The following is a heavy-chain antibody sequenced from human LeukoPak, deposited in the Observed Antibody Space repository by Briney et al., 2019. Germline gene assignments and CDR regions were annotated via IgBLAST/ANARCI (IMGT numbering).Heavy chain of an antibody. CDR2: ISSSSSTI. CDR1: GFTFSSYS. Sequence: QPGGSLRLSCAASGFTFSSYSMNWVRQAPGKGLEWVSYISSSSSTIYYADSVKGRFTISRDNSKNTLYLQMNSLRAEDTALYYCAKAGDHSYFDYWGQGTLVTVSS. D-gene: IGHD4-11*01. CDR3: AKAGDHSYFDY. V-gene: IGHV3-48*04. J-gene: IGHJ4*02.